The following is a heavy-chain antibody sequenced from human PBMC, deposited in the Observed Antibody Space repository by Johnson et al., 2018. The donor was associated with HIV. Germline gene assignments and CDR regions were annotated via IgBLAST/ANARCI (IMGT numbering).Heavy chain of an antibody. CDR3: AKATRDSRSALDV. J-gene: IGHJ3*01. Sequence: EVQLVESGGGLVQPGGSLRLSCAASGFTFSSYAMSWVRQAPGKGLEWVSAISGSGGSTYYADFVKGRFTISRDTSKKSVFLQMNNLRPEDTAVYYCAKATRDSRSALDVLGQGKLVTVSS. CDR2: ISGSGGST. D-gene: IGHD4-11*01. CDR1: GFTFSSYA. V-gene: IGHV3-23*04.